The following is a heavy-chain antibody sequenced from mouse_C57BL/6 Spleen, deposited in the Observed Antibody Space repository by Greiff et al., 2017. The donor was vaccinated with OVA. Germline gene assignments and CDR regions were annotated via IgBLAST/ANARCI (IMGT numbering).Heavy chain of an antibody. CDR3: ARGSPERAMDY. CDR1: GYAFSSSW. CDR2: IYPGDGDT. V-gene: IGHV1-82*01. Sequence: QVQLQQSGPELVKPGASVKISCKASGYAFSSSWMNWVKQRPGKGLEWIGRIYPGDGDTNYNGKFKGKATLTADKSSSTAYMQLSSLTSEDAAVYNCARGSPERAMDYWGQGTSVTVSS. J-gene: IGHJ4*01.